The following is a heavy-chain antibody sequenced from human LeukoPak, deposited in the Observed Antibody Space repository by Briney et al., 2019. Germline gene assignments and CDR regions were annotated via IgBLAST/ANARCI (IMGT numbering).Heavy chain of an antibody. Sequence: GESLKISCKASGYSFTSYWIAWERQMPGKGLEYMGFIYPGGSDTRCSPSFEGQVTISADKSITTAYLQWSSLKAWGTAIYYCARHVAYSSTSSYFDYWGQGTLVTVSS. D-gene: IGHD6-6*01. CDR3: ARHVAYSSTSSYFDY. V-gene: IGHV5-51*01. J-gene: IGHJ4*02. CDR1: GYSFTSYW. CDR2: IYPGGSDT.